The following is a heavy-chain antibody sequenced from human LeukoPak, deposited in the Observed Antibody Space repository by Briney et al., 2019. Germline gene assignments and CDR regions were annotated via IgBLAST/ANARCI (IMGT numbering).Heavy chain of an antibody. Sequence: SETLSLTCAVYGGSFSGYYWSWIRQPPGKGLEWIGEINHSGSTNYNPSLKSRVTMSVDTSKNQFSLELSSVTAADTAVYYCARRSDTAMVFGDYWGQGTLVTVSS. D-gene: IGHD5-18*01. J-gene: IGHJ4*02. CDR2: INHSGST. V-gene: IGHV4-34*01. CDR3: ARRSDTAMVFGDY. CDR1: GGSFSGYY.